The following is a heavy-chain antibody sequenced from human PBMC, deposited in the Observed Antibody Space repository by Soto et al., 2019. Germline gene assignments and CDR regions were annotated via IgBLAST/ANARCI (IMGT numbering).Heavy chain of an antibody. CDR2: IKQDGREK. J-gene: IGHJ4*02. V-gene: IGHV3-7*01. Sequence: LLGGSLRLSCAASGFTFSTYWMGWVRRAPGKGLERVANIKQDGREKYYVDSVKGRFTISRDNAKNSLYLQMNSLRAEDTAVYYCARWDWGGYYFDYWGQGTLVTV. D-gene: IGHD7-27*01. CDR3: ARWDWGGYYFDY. CDR1: GFTFSTYW.